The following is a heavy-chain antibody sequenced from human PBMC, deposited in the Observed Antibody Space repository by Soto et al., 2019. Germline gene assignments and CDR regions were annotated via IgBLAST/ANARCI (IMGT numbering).Heavy chain of an antibody. Sequence: ASVKVSCKASGYTFTSYGISWVRQGPGQGLEWMGWISAYNGTTNYAQKLQGRVTMTTDTSTSTAYMELRSLRSDDTAVYYCARGHIVVVVADTGFDYWGQGTLVTVSS. CDR2: ISAYNGTT. CDR3: ARGHIVVVVADTGFDY. CDR1: GYTFTSYG. J-gene: IGHJ4*02. V-gene: IGHV1-18*01. D-gene: IGHD2-15*01.